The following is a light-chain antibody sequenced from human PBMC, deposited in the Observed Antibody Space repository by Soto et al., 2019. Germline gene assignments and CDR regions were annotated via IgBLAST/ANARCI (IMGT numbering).Light chain of an antibody. CDR3: QQYRMSPNT. J-gene: IGKJ5*01. Sequence: EIVLTQSPGTLSLSPGETAALSCRASQNVDDSHLAWYQLRPGQAPRLLIYGASTRATGIPDRFSGSGSGRDFSLTIRGLKPDDFAVYFCQQYRMSPNTFGQGTRLE. CDR2: GAS. V-gene: IGKV3-20*01. CDR1: QNVDDSH.